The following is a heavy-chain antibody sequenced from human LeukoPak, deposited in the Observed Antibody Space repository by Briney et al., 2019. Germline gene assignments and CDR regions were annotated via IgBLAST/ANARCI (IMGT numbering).Heavy chain of an antibody. D-gene: IGHD5-18*01. CDR1: GFKFSHYA. Sequence: PGGSLRLSCVASGFKFSHYAIHWVRQAPGKGLEWVSLVSTGGSTTYYADSVKGRFTISRDNSKNTLYLQMNSLRAEDTAVYYCAKDGYSYGWFDYWGQGTLVTVSS. CDR3: AKDGYSYGWFDY. CDR2: VSTGGSTT. V-gene: IGHV3-23*01. J-gene: IGHJ4*02.